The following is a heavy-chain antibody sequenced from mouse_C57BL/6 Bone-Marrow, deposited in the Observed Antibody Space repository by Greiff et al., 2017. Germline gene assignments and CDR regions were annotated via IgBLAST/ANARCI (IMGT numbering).Heavy chain of an antibody. J-gene: IGHJ1*03. V-gene: IGHV1-15*01. D-gene: IGHD2-5*01. CDR1: GYTFTDYE. CDR3: TRMSNSAVYCYFAV. CDR2: IDPETGGT. Sequence: QVQLKQSGAELVRPGASVTLSCKASGYTFTDYEMHWVKQTPVHGLEWIGAIDPETGGTAYNQKFKGKAILTADKSSSTAYMELRSLTSEDSAGYYCTRMSNSAVYCYFAVWGTGTTVPVSS.